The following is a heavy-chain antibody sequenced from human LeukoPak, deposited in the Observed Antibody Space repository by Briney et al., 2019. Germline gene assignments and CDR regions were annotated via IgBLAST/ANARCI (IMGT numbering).Heavy chain of an antibody. Sequence: PGGSLRLSCAASGFIFINYAMSWVRQAPGKGLEWVSAISGSGGSTYYADSVKGRFTISRDNSKSTLYLQMNSLRAEDTAVYYCAKDRVVVPAADFDYWGQGTLVTVSS. D-gene: IGHD2-2*01. J-gene: IGHJ4*02. CDR3: AKDRVVVPAADFDY. CDR1: GFIFINYA. CDR2: ISGSGGST. V-gene: IGHV3-23*01.